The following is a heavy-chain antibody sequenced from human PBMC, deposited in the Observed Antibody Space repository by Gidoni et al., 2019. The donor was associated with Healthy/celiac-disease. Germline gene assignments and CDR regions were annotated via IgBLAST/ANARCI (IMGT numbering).Heavy chain of an antibody. CDR1: GGSISSGYYY. Sequence: QVQLQESGPGLVKPSQTLSLTCTVSGGSISSGYYYWSWIRQPPGKGLEWIGYIYYSGSTYYNPSLKSRVTISVDTSKNQFSLKLSSVTAADTAVYYCARADYYDSSGYADAFDIWGQGTMVTVSS. CDR2: IYYSGST. V-gene: IGHV4-30-4*01. CDR3: ARADYYDSSGYADAFDI. J-gene: IGHJ3*02. D-gene: IGHD3-22*01.